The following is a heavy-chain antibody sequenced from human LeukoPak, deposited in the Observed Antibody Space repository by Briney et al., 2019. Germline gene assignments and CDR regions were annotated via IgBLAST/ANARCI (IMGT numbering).Heavy chain of an antibody. J-gene: IGHJ4*02. CDR2: IKQDGREI. Sequence: GGSLRLSCAASGFSFSSYWMSWVRQASGKGLEWVANIKQDGREIYYVDSVRGRFTISRDNAKNSLYLQMNSLRAEDTAVYYCARGEYYYDGGYWGQGTLVTVSS. V-gene: IGHV3-7*03. CDR3: ARGEYYYDGGY. D-gene: IGHD3-22*01. CDR1: GFSFSSYW.